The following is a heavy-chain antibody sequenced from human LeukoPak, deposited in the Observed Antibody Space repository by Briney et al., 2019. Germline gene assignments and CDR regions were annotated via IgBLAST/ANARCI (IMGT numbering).Heavy chain of an antibody. CDR2: ISYDGSNK. J-gene: IGHJ5*02. V-gene: IGHV3-30*01. CDR1: GFTFSSYA. D-gene: IGHD3-10*01. CDR3: ARAQLKLLWSGFDP. Sequence: GGSLRLSCAASGFTFSSYAMHWVHQAPGKGLEWVAVISYDGSNKYYADSVKGRFTISRDNSKNTLYLQMNSLRAEDTAVYYCARAQLKLLWSGFDPWGQGTLVTVSS.